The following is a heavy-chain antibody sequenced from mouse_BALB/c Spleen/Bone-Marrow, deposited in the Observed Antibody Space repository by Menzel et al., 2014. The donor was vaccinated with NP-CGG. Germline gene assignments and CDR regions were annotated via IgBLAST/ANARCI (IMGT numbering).Heavy chain of an antibody. Sequence: VKLVESGAELARPGASVKMSCRASGYTFTTYTIHWVRQRPGQGLEWIGYINPSSGYTNYIQKFKDKATLTADKSSSTAYMQLSRLTSEDSAVYYCARRDDGFVFFDYWGQGTTLTVSS. CDR2: INPSSGYT. CDR1: GYTFTTYT. D-gene: IGHD2-3*01. CDR3: ARRDDGFVFFDY. V-gene: IGHV1-4*01. J-gene: IGHJ2*01.